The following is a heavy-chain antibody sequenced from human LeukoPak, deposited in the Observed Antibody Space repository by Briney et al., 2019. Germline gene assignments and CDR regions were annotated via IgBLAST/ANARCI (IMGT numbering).Heavy chain of an antibody. CDR1: GFTFSDYS. CDR2: ISSSSDSI. Sequence: PGGSLRLSCAASGFTFSDYSMNWVRQAPGKRLEWVSSISSSSDSIYYADSVKGRFIISRDNAKNSLYLQVNSLRAEDTAVYYCARCSGGTCYSGAHSFYGMDVWGQGTTVSVSS. V-gene: IGHV3-21*01. D-gene: IGHD2-15*01. J-gene: IGHJ6*02. CDR3: ARCSGGTCYSGAHSFYGMDV.